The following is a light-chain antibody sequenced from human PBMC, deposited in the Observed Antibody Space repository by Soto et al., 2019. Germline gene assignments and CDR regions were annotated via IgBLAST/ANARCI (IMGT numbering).Light chain of an antibody. V-gene: IGKV3-11*01. Sequence: ETVLTQSPATLSLSPGERAILSCRASQSVRSYLAWYQQKPGQAPRLLISDASNRATDIPARFSGSGSGTEFTPTISSLKYEDFAVYYCQQRSSWPLTFGGGTKVEIK. CDR1: QSVRSY. CDR3: QQRSSWPLT. CDR2: DAS. J-gene: IGKJ4*01.